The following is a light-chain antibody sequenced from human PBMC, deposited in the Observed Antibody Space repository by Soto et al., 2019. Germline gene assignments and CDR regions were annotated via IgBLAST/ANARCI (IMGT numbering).Light chain of an antibody. CDR1: QFVYNSP. CDR2: GAS. Sequence: EIVLTQSPGTLSLSPGERATLSCRTSQFVYNSPLAWYQQRSGHSPRLLIHGASSRAAGIPDRLSGSGSGTDFILTVSRLEPEDFAVYYCQVHIASPPGYTFGQGTKLEIK. V-gene: IGKV3-20*01. CDR3: QVHIASPPGYT. J-gene: IGKJ2*01.